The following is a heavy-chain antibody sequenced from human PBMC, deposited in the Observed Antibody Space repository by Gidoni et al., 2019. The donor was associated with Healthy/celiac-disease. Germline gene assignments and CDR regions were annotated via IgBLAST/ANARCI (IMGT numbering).Heavy chain of an antibody. CDR1: GVSVSSGSYY. D-gene: IGHD5-12*01. CDR3: ARESGEMATITFDY. V-gene: IGHV4-61*01. Sequence: QVQLQESGPGLVTPSETLSLPCTVSGVSVSSGSYYWSWIRQPPGKGLEWIGYIYYSGSTNYNPSLKSRVTISVDTSKNQFSLKLSSVTAADTAVYYWARESGEMATITFDYWGQGTLVTVSS. J-gene: IGHJ4*02. CDR2: IYYSGST.